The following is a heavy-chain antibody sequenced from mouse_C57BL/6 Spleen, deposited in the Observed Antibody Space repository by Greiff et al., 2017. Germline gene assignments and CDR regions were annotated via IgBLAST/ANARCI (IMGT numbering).Heavy chain of an antibody. Sequence: QVQLQQSDAELVKPGASVKISCKVSGYTFTDHTIHWMKQRPEQGLEWIGYIYPRDGSTKYNEKFKGKATLTADKSSSTAYMQLNGMTSEDSAVYFCARFNDGYYPYAMDYWGQGTSVTVSS. J-gene: IGHJ4*01. CDR2: IYPRDGST. CDR3: ARFNDGYYPYAMDY. D-gene: IGHD2-3*01. V-gene: IGHV1-78*01. CDR1: GYTFTDHT.